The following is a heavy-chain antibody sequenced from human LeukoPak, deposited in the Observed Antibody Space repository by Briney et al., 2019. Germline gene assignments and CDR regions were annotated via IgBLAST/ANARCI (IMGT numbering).Heavy chain of an antibody. J-gene: IGHJ6*04. D-gene: IGHD6-13*01. Sequence: GASVKVSCKASGGTFSSYAISWVRQAPGQGLEWMGGIIPIFGTANYAQKFQGRVTITADKSTSTAYMELSSLRSEDTAVYYCARDVVSSSSWYHHYCGMDVWGKGTTVTVSS. CDR3: ARDVVSSSSWYHHYCGMDV. CDR1: GGTFSSYA. CDR2: IIPIFGTA. V-gene: IGHV1-69*06.